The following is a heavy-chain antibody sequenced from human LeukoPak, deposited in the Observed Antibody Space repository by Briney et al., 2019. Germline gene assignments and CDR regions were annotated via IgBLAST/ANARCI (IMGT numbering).Heavy chain of an antibody. D-gene: IGHD1-26*01. Sequence: GGSLRLSCAASGFTVSSNYMSWVRQAPGKGLEWVSVIYSGGSTYYADSVKGRFTISRDNSKNTLSLQMNSLRAEDTAVYYCAREDDSGNINNDWFDPWGQGTLVTVSS. V-gene: IGHV3-66*01. J-gene: IGHJ5*02. CDR2: IYSGGST. CDR1: GFTVSSNY. CDR3: AREDDSGNINNDWFDP.